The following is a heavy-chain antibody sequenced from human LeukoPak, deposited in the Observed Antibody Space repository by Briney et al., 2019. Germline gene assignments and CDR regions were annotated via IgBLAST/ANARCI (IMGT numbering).Heavy chain of an antibody. CDR2: IYPDDSDT. Sequence: GESLKISCKGSGHSFSNFWIGWVRQMPGKGLDWMGIIYPDDSDTRYSPSFQGQVTISADKSISTAYLQWSSLKASDTAMYYCARLDSISWSWFDPWGQGTLVTVSS. CDR3: ARLDSISWSWFDP. V-gene: IGHV5-51*01. CDR1: GHSFSNFW. D-gene: IGHD6-13*01. J-gene: IGHJ5*02.